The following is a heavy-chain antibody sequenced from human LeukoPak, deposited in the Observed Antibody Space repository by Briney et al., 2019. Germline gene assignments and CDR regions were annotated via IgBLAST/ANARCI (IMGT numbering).Heavy chain of an antibody. CDR3: ARDEYYYDTSGYYPLRD. CDR1: GDSISSYY. V-gene: IGHV4-4*07. Sequence: SETLSLTCTVSGDSISSYYWSWIRQPAGKGLEWIGRIYTSGSTNYNPSLKSRVTLSIDTSKNQFSLKLSSVTAADTAFYYCARDEYYYDTSGYYPLRDWGQGTLVTVSS. CDR2: IYTSGST. D-gene: IGHD3-22*01. J-gene: IGHJ4*02.